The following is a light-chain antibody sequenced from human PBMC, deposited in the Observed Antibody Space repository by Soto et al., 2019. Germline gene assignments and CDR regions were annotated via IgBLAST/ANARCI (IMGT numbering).Light chain of an antibody. CDR2: DTS. CDR1: QSVSRY. CDR3: QQYNNWFSIT. J-gene: IGKJ5*01. V-gene: IGKV3-15*01. Sequence: EIVLTQSPATLSLSPGERATLCCRASQSVSRYLAWYQQKPGQAPRLVMYDTSTRATGIPARFSGSGSGTEFTLTISSLQSEDFAVYYCQQYNNWFSITFGQGTRLEIK.